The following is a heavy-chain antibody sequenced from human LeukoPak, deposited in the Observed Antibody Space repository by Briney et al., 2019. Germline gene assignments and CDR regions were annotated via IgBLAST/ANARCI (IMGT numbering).Heavy chain of an antibody. CDR3: ARPRDHGPGAFDI. D-gene: IGHD1-14*01. Sequence: KTSETLSLTCTVSGGSISSYYWSWIRQPPGKGLEWIGYIYYSGSTDYNPSLKSRVTISVDTSKNQFSLKLSSVTAADTAVYYCARPRDHGPGAFDIWGQGTMVTVSS. J-gene: IGHJ3*02. CDR2: IYYSGST. V-gene: IGHV4-59*08. CDR1: GGSISSYY.